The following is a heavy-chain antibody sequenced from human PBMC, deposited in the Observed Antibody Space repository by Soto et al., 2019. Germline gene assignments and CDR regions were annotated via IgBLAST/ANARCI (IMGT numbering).Heavy chain of an antibody. CDR3: AKNWNQYYFDY. D-gene: IGHD1-1*01. CDR2: IGDNDHYT. CDR1: GFTFSTYA. V-gene: IGHV3-23*01. J-gene: IGHJ4*02. Sequence: PVGSLRLSCAASGFTFSTYAMNWFRQAPGKGLEWVSGIGDNDHYTYYADSVKGRFTISRDNSKNTLYLQMNSLRAEDTAAYYCAKNWNQYYFDYWGQGTLVTVSS.